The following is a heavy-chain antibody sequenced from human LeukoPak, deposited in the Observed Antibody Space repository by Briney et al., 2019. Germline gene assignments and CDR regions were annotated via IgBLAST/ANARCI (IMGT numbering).Heavy chain of an antibody. CDR3: ARDPVLEHYFDY. Sequence: SETLSLTCSVSGGSISGYFWSWLRQPAGKGLECIGRVYTGGSINYNPSLKSRVTISLDTSRSQFSLKLTSVTAADTAVYYCARDPVLEHYFDYWGQGTLVTVSS. J-gene: IGHJ4*02. D-gene: IGHD3-3*01. V-gene: IGHV4-4*07. CDR2: VYTGGSI. CDR1: GGSISGYF.